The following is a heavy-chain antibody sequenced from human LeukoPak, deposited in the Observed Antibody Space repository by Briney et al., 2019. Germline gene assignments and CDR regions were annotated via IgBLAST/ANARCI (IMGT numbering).Heavy chain of an antibody. CDR2: IYYSGST. CDR1: GGSISSGDYY. CDR3: ARDFRDIVVVPAAPPRYYYYYYMDV. D-gene: IGHD2-2*01. J-gene: IGHJ6*03. V-gene: IGHV4-30-4*08. Sequence: PSQTLSLTCTVSGGSISSGDYYWSWIRQPPGKGLEWIGYIYYSGSTYYNPSLKSRVTISVDTSKNQVSLNLSSVTAADTAVYYCARDFRDIVVVPAAPPRYYYYYYMDVWGKGTTVTVSS.